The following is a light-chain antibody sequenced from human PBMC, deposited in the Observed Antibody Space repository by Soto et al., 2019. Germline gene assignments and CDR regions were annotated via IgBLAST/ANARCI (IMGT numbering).Light chain of an antibody. J-gene: IGLJ1*01. CDR2: EVR. CDR1: RSDVGGYNY. CDR3: SLYTSENAYV. V-gene: IGLV2-14*03. Sequence: QSVLTQPASVSGSPGQSITISCTGTRSDVGGYNYVSWYQQYPGEVPKVLIYEVRNRPSGVSDRFSGSKSGNTASLTISRLQAEDEADYYCSLYTSENAYVFGTGTKVTVL.